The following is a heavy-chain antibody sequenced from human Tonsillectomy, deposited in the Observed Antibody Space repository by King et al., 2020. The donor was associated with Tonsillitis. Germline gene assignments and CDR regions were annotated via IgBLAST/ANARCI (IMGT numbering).Heavy chain of an antibody. D-gene: IGHD2/OR15-2a*01. CDR2: IFHSGGT. CDR1: GGSVRDSNW. CDR3: ARGMNIASYYYMDV. Sequence: VQLQESGPGLVKPSGTLSLTCVVSGGSVRDSNWWTWVRQPPGKGLEWIGEIFHSGGTNYNPSLESRVSMSVDKSKNQFSLKLSSVTAADTAVYYCARGMNIASYYYMDVWGKGTTVTVSS. J-gene: IGHJ6*03. V-gene: IGHV4-4*02.